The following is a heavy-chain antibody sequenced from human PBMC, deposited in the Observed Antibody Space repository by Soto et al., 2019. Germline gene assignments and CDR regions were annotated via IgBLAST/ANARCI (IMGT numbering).Heavy chain of an antibody. Sequence: GVLRLSCAASGFTFSSYAMSWVRQAPGKGLEWVSAISGSGGSTYYADSVKGRFTISRDNSKNTLYLQMNSLRAEDTAVYYCAKGLQGQWLSPSLFDYWGQGTLVTVSS. D-gene: IGHD6-19*01. CDR2: ISGSGGST. CDR3: AKGLQGQWLSPSLFDY. V-gene: IGHV3-23*01. CDR1: GFTFSSYA. J-gene: IGHJ4*02.